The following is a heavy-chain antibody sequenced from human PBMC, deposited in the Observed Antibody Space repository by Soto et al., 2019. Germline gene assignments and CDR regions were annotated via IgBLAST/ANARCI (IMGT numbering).Heavy chain of an antibody. J-gene: IGHJ4*02. CDR3: ARLVSPGEVDY. Sequence: AAVQVSCKASGYTFKNYAIHWVRQAPGQRLEWMGWINDNTKFSQKFQGRVTITRDTSASTDYMELSSLRSEDTAVYYCARLVSPGEVDYWGQGTLGPGYS. CDR2: INDNT. V-gene: IGHV1-3*01. D-gene: IGHD7-27*01. CDR1: GYTFKNYA.